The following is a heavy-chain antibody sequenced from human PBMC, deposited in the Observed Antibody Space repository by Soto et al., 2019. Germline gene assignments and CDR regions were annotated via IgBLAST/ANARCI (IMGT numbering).Heavy chain of an antibody. CDR3: ARDTYYYDSSGYEHYYYYGMDV. J-gene: IGHJ6*02. CDR1: GFTFSSYG. D-gene: IGHD3-22*01. CDR2: IWYDGSNK. V-gene: IGHV3-33*01. Sequence: GGSLRLSCAASGFTFSSYGMHWVRQAPGKGLEWVAVIWYDGSNKYYADSVKGRFTISRDNSKNTLYLQMNSLRAEDTAVYYCARDTYYYDSSGYEHYYYYGMDVWGQGTTVTVSS.